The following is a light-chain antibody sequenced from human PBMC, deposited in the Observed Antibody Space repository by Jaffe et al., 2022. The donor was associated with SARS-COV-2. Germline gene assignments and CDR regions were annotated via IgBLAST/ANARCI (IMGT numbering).Light chain of an antibody. J-gene: IGKJ1*01. CDR1: QSVSNW. V-gene: IGKV1-5*03. CDR2: KAS. CDR3: QQYSGYSRT. Sequence: DIQMTQSPSTLSASVGDRVTITCRASQSVSNWLAWYQQKPGKAPKLLIYKASSLESGVPSRFSGSGSGTEFSLTITSLQPDDFATYYCQQYSGYSRTFGQGTKV.